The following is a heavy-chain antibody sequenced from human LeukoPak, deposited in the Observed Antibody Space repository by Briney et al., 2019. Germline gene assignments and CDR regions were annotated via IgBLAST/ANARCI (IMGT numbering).Heavy chain of an antibody. CDR1: GFTFSNYA. D-gene: IGHD3-10*01. CDR2: ISYDGSNK. V-gene: IGHV3-30-3*01. J-gene: IGHJ5*02. CDR3: ARERYGSGSNWFDP. Sequence: PGGSLRLSCAASGFTFSNYAMHRVRQAPGKGLEWVAVISYDGSNKYYADSVKGRFTISRDNPKNTLYLQMNSLRAEDTAVYYCARERYGSGSNWFDPWGQGTLVTVSS.